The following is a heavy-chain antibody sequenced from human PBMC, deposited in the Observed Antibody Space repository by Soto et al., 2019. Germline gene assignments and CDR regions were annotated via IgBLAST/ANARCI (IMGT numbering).Heavy chain of an antibody. CDR1: GFTFSSYG. CDR2: ISSDGRDK. V-gene: IGHV3-30*18. D-gene: IGHD3-10*01. J-gene: IGHJ4*02. CDR3: AKDSGRGSADYYFDY. Sequence: GGSLRLSCAASGFTFSSYGMHWVRQGPGKGLEWVAVISSDGRDKHYADSVKGRFTISRDNSKNTLYLQMNSLRGEDTAVYSCAKDSGRGSADYYFDYRGQGTLVTVSS.